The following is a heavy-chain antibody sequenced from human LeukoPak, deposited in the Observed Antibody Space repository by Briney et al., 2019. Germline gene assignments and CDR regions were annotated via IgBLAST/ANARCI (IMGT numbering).Heavy chain of an antibody. J-gene: IGHJ6*03. CDR1: GGSFSGHY. CDR2: INHSGST. Sequence: SETLSLTCAVYGGSFSGHYWSWIRQPPGKGLEWIGEINHSGSTNYNPSLKSRVTISVDTSKNQFSLKLSSVTAADTAVYYCARAARGSSGYYYYYMDVWGKGTTVTVSS. V-gene: IGHV4-34*01. D-gene: IGHD6-13*01. CDR3: ARAARGSSGYYYYYMDV.